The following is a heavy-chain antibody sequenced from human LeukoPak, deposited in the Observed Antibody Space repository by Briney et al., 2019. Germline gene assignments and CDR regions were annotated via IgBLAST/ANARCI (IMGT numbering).Heavy chain of an antibody. V-gene: IGHV3-21*01. CDR2: ISSSNNYI. J-gene: IGHJ4*02. D-gene: IGHD5-12*01. Sequence: GGSLRLSCAASGFTFSSYSMNWVRQAPGKGLEWVSSISSSNNYIYCADSVKGRFTISRDNAKNSLYLQMNSLRAEDTAVYYCARVNVDIVATKHIDYWGQGTLVTVSS. CDR1: GFTFSSYS. CDR3: ARVNVDIVATKHIDY.